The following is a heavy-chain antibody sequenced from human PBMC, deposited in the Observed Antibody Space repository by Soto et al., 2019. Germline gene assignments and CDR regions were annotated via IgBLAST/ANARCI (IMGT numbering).Heavy chain of an antibody. J-gene: IGHJ5*02. V-gene: IGHV5-51*01. D-gene: IGHD6-13*01. CDR3: ARQAAAAGTGGIWFDP. CDR1: GYSFTSYW. CDR2: IYPGDSDT. Sequence: PGESLKISCKGSGYSFTSYWIGWVRQMPGKGLEWMGIIYPGDSDTRYSPSFQGQVTISADKSISTAYLQWSSLKASDTAMYYCARQAAAAGTGGIWFDPWGQGTLVTVSS.